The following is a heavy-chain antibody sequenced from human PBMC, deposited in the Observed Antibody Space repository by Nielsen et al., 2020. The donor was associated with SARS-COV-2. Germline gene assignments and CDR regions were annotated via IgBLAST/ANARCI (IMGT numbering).Heavy chain of an antibody. Sequence: SETLSLTCTVSGGSISSGGYYWSWIRQHPGKGLEWIGYIYYSGSTYYNPSLKSRVTISVDTSKNQFSLKLSSVTAADTAVYYCARGAVVVDDAFDIWGQGTRVTVSS. CDR3: ARGAVVVDDAFDI. CDR2: IYYSGST. CDR1: GGSISSGGYY. J-gene: IGHJ3*02. V-gene: IGHV4-31*03. D-gene: IGHD3-22*01.